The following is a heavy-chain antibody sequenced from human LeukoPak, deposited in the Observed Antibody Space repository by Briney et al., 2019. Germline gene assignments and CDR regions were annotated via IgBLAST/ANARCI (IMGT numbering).Heavy chain of an antibody. V-gene: IGHV4-38-2*02. CDR3: ARDIYCSGGSCYPYYYYYGMDV. J-gene: IGHJ6*02. D-gene: IGHD2-15*01. CDR1: GYSISSGYY. Sequence: SETLSLTCTVSGYSISSGYYWGWIRQPPGKGLEWIGSIYHSGSTYYNPSLESRVTISVDTSKNQFSLKLSSVTAADTAVYYCARDIYCSGGSCYPYYYYYGMDVWGQGTTVTVSS. CDR2: IYHSGST.